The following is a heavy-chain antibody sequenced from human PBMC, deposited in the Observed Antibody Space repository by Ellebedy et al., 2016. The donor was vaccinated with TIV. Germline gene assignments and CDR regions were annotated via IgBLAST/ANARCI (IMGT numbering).Heavy chain of an antibody. CDR3: TRIRCSAVGCDYFDY. CDR2: MNQDGSQK. J-gene: IGHJ4*02. D-gene: IGHD2-15*01. Sequence: PGGSLRLSCAASGFTFSSYAMSWVRQAPGKGLEWVANMNQDGSQKYYVDSVKGRFTISRDNAKNSLYLQMNSLRAEDTAFYYCTRIRCSAVGCDYFDYWGQGTLVTVSS. V-gene: IGHV3-7*01. CDR1: GFTFSSYA.